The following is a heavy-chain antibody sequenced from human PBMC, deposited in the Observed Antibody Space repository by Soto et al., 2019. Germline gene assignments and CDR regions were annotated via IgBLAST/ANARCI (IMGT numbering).Heavy chain of an antibody. CDR3: AKARWIAVAGNFDY. V-gene: IGHV3-9*01. CDR2: ISWNSGSI. Sequence: GGSLRLSCAASGFTFDDYAMHWVRQAPGKGLEWVSGISWNSGSIGYADSVKGRFTISRDNAKNSLYLQMNSLRAEDTALYYCAKARWIAVAGNFDYWGQGTLVTVSS. J-gene: IGHJ4*02. CDR1: GFTFDDYA. D-gene: IGHD6-19*01.